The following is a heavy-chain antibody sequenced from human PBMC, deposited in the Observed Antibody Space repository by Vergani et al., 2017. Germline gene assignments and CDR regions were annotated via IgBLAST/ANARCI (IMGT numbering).Heavy chain of an antibody. V-gene: IGHV3-9*01. J-gene: IGHJ4*02. CDR1: GFTFDDYT. D-gene: IGHD6-19*01. Sequence: EVQLVESGGGLVQPGRSLRLSCADSGFTFDDYTMHWVRQAPGKGLECVSVISWNSGSIGYADSVNGRLTISRDNAKNSLYLQMNSLRAEDTALYYCAKTSVAGTDYFDYWGQGTLVTVSS. CDR3: AKTSVAGTDYFDY. CDR2: ISWNSGSI.